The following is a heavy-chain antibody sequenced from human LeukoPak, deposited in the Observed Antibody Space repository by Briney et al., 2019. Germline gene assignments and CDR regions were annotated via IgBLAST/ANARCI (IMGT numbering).Heavy chain of an antibody. CDR2: ICGSGSST. Sequence: GGSLTLSCAASGFTFSSYAMIWVRQPPGKGLEWVGSICGSGSSTYYADSVKGRFTISRDNSKNTLYLQMNSLRAEDTAVYYCAKVPRYSSLGHYFDYWGQGTLVTVSS. CDR3: AKVPRYSSLGHYFDY. J-gene: IGHJ4*02. V-gene: IGHV3-23*01. CDR1: GFTFSSYA. D-gene: IGHD6-13*01.